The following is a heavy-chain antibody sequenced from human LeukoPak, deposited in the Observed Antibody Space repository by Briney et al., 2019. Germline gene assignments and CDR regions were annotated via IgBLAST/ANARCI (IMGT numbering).Heavy chain of an antibody. J-gene: IGHJ3*02. Sequence: PGGSLRLSCAASGFTFSSYSVNWVRQAPGKGLEWVSSISSSSSYIYYADSVKGRFTISRDNAKNSLYLQMNSLRAEDTAVYYCARDRVTRPSDALDIWGQGTMVTVSS. CDR2: ISSSSSYI. D-gene: IGHD4-11*01. CDR3: ARDRVTRPSDALDI. CDR1: GFTFSSYS. V-gene: IGHV3-21*01.